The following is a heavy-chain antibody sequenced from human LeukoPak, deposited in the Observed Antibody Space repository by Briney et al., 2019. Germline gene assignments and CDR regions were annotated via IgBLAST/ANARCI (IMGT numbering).Heavy chain of an antibody. D-gene: IGHD3-9*01. CDR2: MNPNGGNT. Sequence: GASVKLSCTASGFTFTSYDMNWVRQATGQGLEWMACMNPNGGNTDYAHWVEGRFTISRDTSKNTVYMELSSLRAEDTAVYYCARVHYDILSGCFRALDIWGQGTMVTVSS. CDR1: GFTFTSYD. J-gene: IGHJ3*02. V-gene: IGHV1-8*02. CDR3: ARVHYDILSGCFRALDI.